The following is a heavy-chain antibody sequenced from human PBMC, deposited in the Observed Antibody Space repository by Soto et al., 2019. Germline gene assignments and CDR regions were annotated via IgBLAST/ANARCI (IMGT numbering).Heavy chain of an antibody. CDR2: IRGSGDNT. J-gene: IGHJ4*02. CDR1: GFSFDEYD. Sequence: EVQLLESGGGLAQPGGSMRLSCAASGFSFDEYDMNWVRQAAGKGLEWVSAIRGSGDNTYYADSVKGRFTISRDNSKNTLYLQLNSLRAEDTAVYYCTKGYYSGYDLAYFDYWGQGTLVTVAS. D-gene: IGHD5-12*01. V-gene: IGHV3-23*01. CDR3: TKGYYSGYDLAYFDY.